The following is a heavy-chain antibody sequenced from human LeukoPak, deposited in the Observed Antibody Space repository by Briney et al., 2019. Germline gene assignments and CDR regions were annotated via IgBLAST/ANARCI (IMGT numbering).Heavy chain of an antibody. V-gene: IGHV4-30-4*01. CDR2: IYYSGST. D-gene: IGHD4-17*01. J-gene: IGHJ5*02. Sequence: SQTLSLTCTVSGGSISSGDYYWSWICQPPGKGLEWIGYIYYSGSTYYNPSLKSRVTISVDTSKNQFSLKLSSVTAADTAVYYCARVYGDSYYSGFDPWGQGTLVTVSS. CDR3: ARVYGDSYYSGFDP. CDR1: GGSISSGDYY.